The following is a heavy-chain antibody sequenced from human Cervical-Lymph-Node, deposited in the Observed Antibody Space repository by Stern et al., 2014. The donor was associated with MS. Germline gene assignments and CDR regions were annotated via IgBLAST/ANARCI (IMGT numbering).Heavy chain of an antibody. CDR3: AKDTTDYFAMDV. CDR1: GGTFSTYG. Sequence: QVQLLQPGAEVKKPGSSVKVSCKASGGTFSTYGISWVRQAPGQGLEWMGGIIPIFGTANYAQKFQGRVTITADESTSTAYMELSSLRSEDTALYYCAKDTTDYFAMDVWGQGTTVTVSS. V-gene: IGHV1-69*01. D-gene: IGHD4-17*01. J-gene: IGHJ6*02. CDR2: IIPIFGTA.